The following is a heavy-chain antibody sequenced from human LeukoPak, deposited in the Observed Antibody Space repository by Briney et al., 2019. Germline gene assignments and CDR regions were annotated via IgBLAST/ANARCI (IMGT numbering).Heavy chain of an antibody. CDR1: GYTFTGYY. J-gene: IGHJ4*02. D-gene: IGHD1-26*01. CDR3: ARGKVGAAPLDY. V-gene: IGHV1-2*02. Sequence: GASVKVSCKASGYTFTGYYMHWVRQAPGQGLEWMGWINPNSGGTNYAQKFQGRVTITRNTSISTAYMELSSLRSEDTAVYYCARGKVGAAPLDYWGQGTLVTVSS. CDR2: INPNSGGT.